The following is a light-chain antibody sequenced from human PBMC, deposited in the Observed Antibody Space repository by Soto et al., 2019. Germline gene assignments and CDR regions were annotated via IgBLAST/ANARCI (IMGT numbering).Light chain of an antibody. J-gene: IGKJ5*01. CDR1: QSVSSY. V-gene: IGKV3-11*01. CDR2: DAS. Sequence: ETVLTQSPATLSLSAGDTATLSCRASQSVSSYLAWYQQKPGQAPRLLIYDASNRATGIPARFSGSGSGTDFTLTISSLEPEDFAVYYCQQRSNWPPITFGQGTRLEIK. CDR3: QQRSNWPPIT.